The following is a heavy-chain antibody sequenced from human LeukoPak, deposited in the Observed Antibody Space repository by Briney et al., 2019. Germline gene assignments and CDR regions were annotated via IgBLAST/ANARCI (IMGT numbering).Heavy chain of an antibody. V-gene: IGHV1-2*02. CDR1: GYTFTGYY. Sequence: ASVKVSCKASGYTFTGYYMHWVRQAPGQGLEWMGWINPNSGGTNYAQKFQGRVTMTRDTSISTAYMELSRLRSDDTAVYYCARGPWGTSTSETYYYYYGMDVWGQGTTVTASS. D-gene: IGHD7-27*01. CDR3: ARGPWGTSTSETYYYYYGMDV. J-gene: IGHJ6*02. CDR2: INPNSGGT.